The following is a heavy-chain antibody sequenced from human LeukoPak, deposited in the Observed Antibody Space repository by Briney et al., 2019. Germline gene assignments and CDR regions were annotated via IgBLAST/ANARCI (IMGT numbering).Heavy chain of an antibody. V-gene: IGHV1-8*01. CDR1: GYTFTSYD. CDR2: MNPNSGNT. D-gene: IGHD5-12*01. Sequence: ASVKVSCKASGYTFTSYDINWVRQATGQGLEWMGWMNPNSGNTGYAQKFQGRVTMTRNTSISTAYMELSSLRSEDTAVYYCAIIVAREDYYYYYGMDVWGQGTTVTVSS. J-gene: IGHJ6*02. CDR3: AIIVAREDYYYYYGMDV.